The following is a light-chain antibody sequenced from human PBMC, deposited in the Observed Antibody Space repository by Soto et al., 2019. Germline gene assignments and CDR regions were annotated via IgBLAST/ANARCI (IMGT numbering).Light chain of an antibody. CDR1: LSISNS. Sequence: DILLTHSPATLSLSPGERATLSCLASLSISNSLAWYQQKPGQAPRLLIYEASNRATGIPARFSGSGSGTDFTLTISSLEPEDFAVYYCQQRGEWPPGATFGQGTRLEI. J-gene: IGKJ5*01. V-gene: IGKV3-11*01. CDR3: QQRGEWPPGAT. CDR2: EAS.